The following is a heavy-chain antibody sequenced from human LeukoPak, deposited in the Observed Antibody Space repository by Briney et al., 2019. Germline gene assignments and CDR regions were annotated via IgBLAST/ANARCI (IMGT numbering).Heavy chain of an antibody. Sequence: GGSLRLSCAASGFTFDDYAMHWVRQAPGKGLEWVSGISWNSGSIGYADSVKGRFTISRDNAKNSLYLQMNSLRAEDTAVYYCARRGPMGFYYGAGSSYFDYWGQGTLVTVSS. D-gene: IGHD3-10*01. V-gene: IGHV3-9*01. CDR3: ARRGPMGFYYGAGSSYFDY. J-gene: IGHJ4*02. CDR1: GFTFDDYA. CDR2: ISWNSGSI.